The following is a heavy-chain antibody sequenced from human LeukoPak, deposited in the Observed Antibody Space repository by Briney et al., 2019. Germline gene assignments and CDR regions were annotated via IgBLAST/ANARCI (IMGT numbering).Heavy chain of an antibody. V-gene: IGHV3-73*01. CDR2: IRNKAHSYAT. J-gene: IGHJ4*02. CDR1: GFTFSSYA. Sequence: GGSLRLSCAASGFTFSSYAMSWVRQAPGKGLEWVGRIRNKAHSYATAYAASVKGRFIVSRDDSKNTAYLQMNSLKTEDTAVYYCVRQATDDYGDDWGQGTLVTVSS. CDR3: VRQATDDYGDD.